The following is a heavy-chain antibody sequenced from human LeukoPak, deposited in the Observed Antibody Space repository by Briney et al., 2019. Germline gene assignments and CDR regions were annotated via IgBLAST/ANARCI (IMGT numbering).Heavy chain of an antibody. CDR1: GFTFRNYA. D-gene: IGHD5-18*01. J-gene: IGHJ4*02. V-gene: IGHV3-23*01. Sequence: GGSLRLSCAASGFTFRNYAMSWVRLAPGKGLEWVSAISSSSDQTYYTDSVKGRLTISRDNSKSTLYLQMNSLGFDDTAVYYCAKGGYSSPNSYFDFWGQGTLVTVSS. CDR2: ISSSSDQT. CDR3: AKGGYSSPNSYFDF.